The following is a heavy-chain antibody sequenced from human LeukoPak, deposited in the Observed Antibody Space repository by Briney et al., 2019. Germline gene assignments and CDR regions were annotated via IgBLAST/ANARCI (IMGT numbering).Heavy chain of an antibody. CDR1: GGTFSSYA. V-gene: IGHV1-69*13. J-gene: IGHJ4*02. Sequence: SVNVSCKASGGTFSSYAISWVRQAPGQGLEWMGGIIPIFGTANYAQKFQGRVTITADESTSTAYMELSSLRSEDTAVYYCARYYYDSSGYYLTAHFDYWGQGTLVTVSS. CDR2: IIPIFGTA. CDR3: ARYYYDSSGYYLTAHFDY. D-gene: IGHD3-22*01.